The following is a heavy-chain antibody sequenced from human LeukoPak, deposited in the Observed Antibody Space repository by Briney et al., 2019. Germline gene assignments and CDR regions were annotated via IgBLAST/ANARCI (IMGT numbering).Heavy chain of an antibody. J-gene: IGHJ6*02. D-gene: IGHD5-24*01. CDR1: GYTVTSYY. V-gene: IGHV1-46*01. CDR2: LNPSGGSS. Sequence: GASVKVSCKASGYTVTSYYMHWVRQAPEQGLEWMAILNPSGGSSNYAQKFQGRATLTRATSTGTVYMELSSLRSEDTAVYYCASVYKHGMDVWGQGTTVIVSS. CDR3: ASVYKHGMDV.